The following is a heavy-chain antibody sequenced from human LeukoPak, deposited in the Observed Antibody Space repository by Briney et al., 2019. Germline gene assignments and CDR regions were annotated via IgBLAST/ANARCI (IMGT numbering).Heavy chain of an antibody. V-gene: IGHV1-2*02. CDR2: INPNSGGT. D-gene: IGHD1-1*01. CDR1: GYTFSGYY. CDR3: AREAETTLNWFDP. J-gene: IGHJ5*02. Sequence: ASVKVSCTASGYTFSGYYMHWVRQAPGQGLEWMGWINPNSGGTKNAQKFQGRVTMTRDTSISTAYMELSRLRSDDTAVYYCAREAETTLNWFDPWGQGTLVT.